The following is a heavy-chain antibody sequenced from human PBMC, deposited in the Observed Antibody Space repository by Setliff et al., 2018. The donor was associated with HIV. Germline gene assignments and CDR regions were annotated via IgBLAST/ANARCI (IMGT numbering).Heavy chain of an antibody. CDR2: IHYSGST. Sequence: PSETLSLTCTVYGGFIKNSNYYWGWIRQPPGKGLEWIGDIHYSGSTYYNPSLKSRVTISVDTSKNQFSLKLSSVTAADRAVYYCAKGAGFYGDYTFDHWGQGRQVTVSS. CDR3: AKGAGFYGDYTFDH. D-gene: IGHD4-17*01. V-gene: IGHV4-39*01. CDR1: GGFIKNSNYY. J-gene: IGHJ4*02.